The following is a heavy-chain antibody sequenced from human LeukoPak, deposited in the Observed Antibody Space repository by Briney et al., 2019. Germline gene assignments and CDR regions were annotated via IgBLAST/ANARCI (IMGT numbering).Heavy chain of an antibody. CDR2: INSDGSSR. CDR1: GFTFSNYW. Sequence: GGSLRLSCAASGFTFSNYWMHWVRQAPGKGLVWVSRINSDGSSRNYADSVKGRLTISRGNAKNTLYLQMNSLRAEDTAVYYCASASSHRIAAGGDYWGQGTLVTVSS. CDR3: ASASSHRIAAGGDY. J-gene: IGHJ4*02. D-gene: IGHD6-13*01. V-gene: IGHV3-74*01.